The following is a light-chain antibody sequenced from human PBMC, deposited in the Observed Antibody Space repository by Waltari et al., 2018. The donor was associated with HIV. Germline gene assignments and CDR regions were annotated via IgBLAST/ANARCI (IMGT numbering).Light chain of an antibody. CDR2: GND. J-gene: IGLJ1*01. V-gene: IGLV1-40*01. CDR1: TSNIGAGYD. Sequence: QSVLRQPPSVSGAPGQRVTISCTGNTSNIGAGYDVHWYQQLPGTAPKLLMYGNDKRPSGVPDRFSSAKSDTSASLAITGLQAEDEADYYCQSYDSSLTGYVFGTGTRVTVL. CDR3: QSYDSSLTGYV.